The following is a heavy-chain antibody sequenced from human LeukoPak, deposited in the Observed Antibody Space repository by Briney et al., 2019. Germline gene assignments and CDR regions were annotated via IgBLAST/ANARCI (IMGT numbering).Heavy chain of an antibody. CDR1: GGSIRNYY. J-gene: IGHJ3*01. V-gene: IGHV4-59*12. Sequence: PSGTLSLTCTVSGGSIRNYYWVCIRQPPGKGLEWIWNIHYSWTTNYNPSLKSRVTMSLDSFKNQFSLKLNSVPGWHLVVYFCAGSQSLSEDVFDVWGQGTLVTVSS. CDR3: AGSQSLSEDVFDV. CDR2: IHYSWTT. D-gene: IGHD3-16*02.